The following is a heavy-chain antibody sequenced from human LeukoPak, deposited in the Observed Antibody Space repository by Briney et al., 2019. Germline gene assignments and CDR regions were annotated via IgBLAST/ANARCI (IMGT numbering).Heavy chain of an antibody. CDR3: ARGIYSDY. Sequence: GASVKVSCKASGYIFTTYGVSWVRQAPGQGLEWMGWISAYNGNTDYPQKPQGRVTVTTDTSTSTAYMELRSLRSDDTAVYYCARGIYSDYWGQGTLVTVSS. V-gene: IGHV1-18*01. J-gene: IGHJ4*02. CDR2: ISAYNGNT. CDR1: GYIFTTYG.